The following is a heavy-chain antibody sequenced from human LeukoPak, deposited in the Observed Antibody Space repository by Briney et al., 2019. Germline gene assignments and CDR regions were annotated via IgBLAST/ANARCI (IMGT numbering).Heavy chain of an antibody. V-gene: IGHV4-39*01. CDR2: IYYSGST. J-gene: IGHJ4*02. D-gene: IGHD6-19*01. CDR1: GGSISSSRDY. Sequence: SETLSLTCTVSGGSISSSRDYWGWIRQPPGKGLEWIGSIYYSGSTYYNPPLKSRFTISVDTSKNQFSLKLSSVTAADTAVYYCARHVEIAVAGPIDYWGQGTLVTVSS. CDR3: ARHVEIAVAGPIDY.